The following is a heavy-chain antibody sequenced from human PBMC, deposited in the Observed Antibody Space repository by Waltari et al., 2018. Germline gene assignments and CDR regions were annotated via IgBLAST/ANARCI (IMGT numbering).Heavy chain of an antibody. CDR1: GFTFSSYA. J-gene: IGHJ3*02. D-gene: IGHD4-17*01. CDR2: ISYDGSNK. Sequence: QVQLVESGGGVVQPGRSLRLSCAASGFTFSSYAMHWVRQAPGKGLEWVAVISYDGSNKYYADAVKGRFTIARDNSKNTLYLQMNSLRAEDTAVYYCARVTVTTLAFDIWGQGTMVTVSS. CDR3: ARVTVTTLAFDI. V-gene: IGHV3-30-3*01.